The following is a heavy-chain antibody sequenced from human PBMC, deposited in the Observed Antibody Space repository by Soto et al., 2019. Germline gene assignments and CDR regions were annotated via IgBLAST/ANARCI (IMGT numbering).Heavy chain of an antibody. J-gene: IGHJ6*02. V-gene: IGHV1-18*01. CDR3: AREGVASYAYYGMDV. CDR1: GYTFTRSG. CDR2: ISSYNGDT. Sequence: QVQLVQSGAEVKKPGASVKVSCKASGYTFTRSGISWVRQAPGQGPEWMGWISSYNGDTNYAQTFQGRVTMTTDTSTSTAYMELRSLRSDDTAVYYCAREGVASYAYYGMDVWGQGTPVTVSS. D-gene: IGHD4-17*01.